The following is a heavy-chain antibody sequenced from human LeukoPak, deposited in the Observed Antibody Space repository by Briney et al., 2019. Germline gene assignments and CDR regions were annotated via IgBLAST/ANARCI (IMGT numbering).Heavy chain of an antibody. CDR2: INPNSGGT. CDR1: GYTFTGYY. D-gene: IGHD5-18*01. V-gene: IGHV1-2*02. J-gene: IGHJ3*02. Sequence: ASVKVSCKASGYTFTGYYMHWVRQAPGQGLEWMGWINPNSGGTNYAQKFQGRVTMTRDTSISTAYMELSRLRSDDTAVYYCARDLGYSYGNDAFNIWGQGTMVTVSS. CDR3: ARDLGYSYGNDAFNI.